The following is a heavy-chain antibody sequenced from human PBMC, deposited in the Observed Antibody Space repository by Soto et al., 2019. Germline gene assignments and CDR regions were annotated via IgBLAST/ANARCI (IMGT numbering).Heavy chain of an antibody. CDR1: GSSVDSGSYY. Sequence: PSETLSLTCTVSGSSVDSGSYYWTWIRQPPGMGLEWIGNIFYSGTTNYNASLKSRVTMSLDTSKNQFSLQLCSVTAADMAMYYCARVSSPYYCHTSGQYYLDYLGQGTLVTVSS. J-gene: IGHJ4*02. CDR3: ARVSSPYYCHTSGQYYLDY. CDR2: IFYSGTT. V-gene: IGHV4-61*01. D-gene: IGHD3-22*01.